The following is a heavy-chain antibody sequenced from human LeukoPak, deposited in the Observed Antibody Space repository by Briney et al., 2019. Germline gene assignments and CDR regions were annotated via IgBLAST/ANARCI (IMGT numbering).Heavy chain of an antibody. D-gene: IGHD2-8*01. CDR1: GFTFSSYA. Sequence: QTGGSLRLSCAASGFTFSSYAMSWVRQAPGKGLEWVSTIRGRGDTYYAASVEGRFTISRDNSKNTLYLQMNSLRADDTAIFYCAKNGLNRFDYWGQGTLVTVSS. J-gene: IGHJ4*02. V-gene: IGHV3-23*01. CDR2: IRGRGDT. CDR3: AKNGLNRFDY.